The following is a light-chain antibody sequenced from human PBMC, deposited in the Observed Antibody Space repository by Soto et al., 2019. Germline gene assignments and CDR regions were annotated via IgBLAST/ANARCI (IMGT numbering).Light chain of an antibody. CDR1: QSISSY. CDR2: AAS. Sequence: DIQMTQSPSSLSASVGDRVTITCRASQSISSYLNWYQQKPGKAPKLLIYAASSLQSGVPSRFSGSGSGTDFTLTISSLHPEDFATYYSQHSYSTPVTLGPGTKVDIK. CDR3: QHSYSTPVT. V-gene: IGKV1-39*01. J-gene: IGKJ3*01.